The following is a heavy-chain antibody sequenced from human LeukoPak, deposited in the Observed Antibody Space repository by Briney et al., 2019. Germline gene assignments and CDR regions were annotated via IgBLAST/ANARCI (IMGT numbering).Heavy chain of an antibody. CDR3: ARTRTALYYYYYMDV. Sequence: PSETLSLTCAVYGGSFSGYYWSWIRQPPGQGLEWIGEINHSGSTNYNPSLKRRVTISVDTSKNQFSLKLSSVTAADTAVYYCARTRTALYYYYYMDVWGKGTTVTVSS. J-gene: IGHJ6*03. V-gene: IGHV4-34*01. CDR1: GGSFSGYY. D-gene: IGHD2-21*02. CDR2: INHSGST.